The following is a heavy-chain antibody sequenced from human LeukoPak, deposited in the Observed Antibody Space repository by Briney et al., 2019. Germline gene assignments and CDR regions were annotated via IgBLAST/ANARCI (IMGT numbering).Heavy chain of an antibody. J-gene: IGHJ6*02. CDR1: GYTFTSYD. CDR2: MNPNSGNT. D-gene: IGHD2-2*01. V-gene: IGHV1-8*01. Sequence: ASVKVSCKASGYTFTSYDINWVRQATGQGLEGMGWMNPNSGNTVYAQKFQGMVTMTRNTSISTAYMELSSLRSEATAVYYCARRYPLPPYYYYYGMDVWGQGTTVTVSS. CDR3: ARRYPLPPYYYYYGMDV.